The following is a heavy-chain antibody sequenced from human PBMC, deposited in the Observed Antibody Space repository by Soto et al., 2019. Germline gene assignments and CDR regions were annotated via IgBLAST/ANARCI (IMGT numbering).Heavy chain of an antibody. CDR3: ARDHWDSSSWYGAGFDY. CDR1: GFTFSSYS. CDR2: ISSSSSYI. Sequence: EVQLVESGGGLVKPGGSLRLSCAASGFTFSSYSMNWVRQAPGKGLEWVSSISSSSSYIYYADSVKGRFTISRDNAKNSLYLQMNSLRAEDTAVYYCARDHWDSSSWYGAGFDYWGQGTLVTVSS. V-gene: IGHV3-21*01. D-gene: IGHD6-13*01. J-gene: IGHJ4*02.